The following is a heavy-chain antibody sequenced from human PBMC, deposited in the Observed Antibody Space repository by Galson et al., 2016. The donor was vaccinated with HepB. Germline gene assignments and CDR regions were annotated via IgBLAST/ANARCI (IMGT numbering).Heavy chain of an antibody. D-gene: IGHD1-1*01. CDR3: AKGRTGTTGPVEY. J-gene: IGHJ4*02. CDR1: GFTFSSYW. V-gene: IGHV3-7*03. Sequence: SLRLFCAVSGFTFSSYWMSWVRQGPGKGLEWVAIIKRDGSEKYYVDSVKGRFTISRDNSKNTLYLQMNSLRDEDTAVYYCAKGRTGTTGPVEYWGQGTLVTVSS. CDR2: IKRDGSEK.